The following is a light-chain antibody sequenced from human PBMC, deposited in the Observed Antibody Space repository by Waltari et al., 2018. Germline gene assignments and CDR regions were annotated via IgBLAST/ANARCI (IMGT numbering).Light chain of an antibody. CDR3: GTWDSSLNVAM. V-gene: IGLV1-51*01. J-gene: IGLJ3*02. CDR2: HPN. CDR1: TSDLGRNF. Sequence: QSVLTQPPSVSAAPGPKVTIPCSGSTSDLGRNFVSWYQQFPGGAPKLIIQHPNERPPGIPDRFAGSKAGTSATLDITGLQTGDEADYYCGTWDSSLNVAMFGGGTRVTVL.